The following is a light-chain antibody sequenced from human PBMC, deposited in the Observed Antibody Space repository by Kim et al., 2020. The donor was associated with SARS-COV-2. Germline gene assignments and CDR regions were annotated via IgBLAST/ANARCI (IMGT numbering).Light chain of an antibody. J-gene: IGLJ1*01. CDR2: QDS. CDR3: QAWDSSTAAYV. V-gene: IGLV3-1*01. CDR1: KLGDKY. Sequence: PGQTASITCSGDKLGDKYACWYQQKPGQSPVLVIYQDSKRPSGIPERFSGSNSGNTATLTISGTQAMDEADYYCQAWDSSTAAYVFGTGTKVTVL.